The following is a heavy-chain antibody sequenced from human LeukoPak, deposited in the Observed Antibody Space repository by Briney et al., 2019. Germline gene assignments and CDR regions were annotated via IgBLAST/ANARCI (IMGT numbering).Heavy chain of an antibody. CDR2: ISGSGGST. Sequence: PGGSLRLSCAASGFTFSSYAMSWVRQAPGKGLEWVSAISGSGGSTYYADSVKGRFTISRDTSKNTLYLQMNNLRAEDTAIYYCAKDYVTLVVVIGFDYWGQGTLVTVSS. D-gene: IGHD2-21*01. CDR1: GFTFSSYA. CDR3: AKDYVTLVVVIGFDY. V-gene: IGHV3-23*01. J-gene: IGHJ4*02.